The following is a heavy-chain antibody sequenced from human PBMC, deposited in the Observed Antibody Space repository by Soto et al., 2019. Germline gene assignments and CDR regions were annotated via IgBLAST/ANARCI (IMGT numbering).Heavy chain of an antibody. D-gene: IGHD6-19*01. CDR3: ASSESIAVAGTHY. CDR2: IGTAGDT. J-gene: IGHJ4*02. CDR1: GFTFSSYD. V-gene: IGHV3-13*01. Sequence: GGSLRLSCAASGFTFSSYDMHWVRQATGKGLEWVSAIGTAGDTYYPGSVKGRFTISRENAKNSLYLQMNSLRAEDTAVYYCASSESIAVAGTHYWGQGTLVTVSS.